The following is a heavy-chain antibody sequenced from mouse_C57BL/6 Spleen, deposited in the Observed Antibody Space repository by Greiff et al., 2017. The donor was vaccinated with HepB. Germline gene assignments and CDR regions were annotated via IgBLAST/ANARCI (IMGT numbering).Heavy chain of an antibody. J-gene: IGHJ2*01. Sequence: QLKQPGAELVKPGASVKLSCKASGYTFTSYWMQWVKQRPGQGLEWIGEIDPSDSYTNYNQKFKGKATLTVDTSSSTAYMQLSSLTSEDSAVYYCARYNYDFDYWGQGTTLTVSS. CDR1: GYTFTSYW. CDR2: IDPSDSYT. V-gene: IGHV1-50*01. D-gene: IGHD1-3*01. CDR3: ARYNYDFDY.